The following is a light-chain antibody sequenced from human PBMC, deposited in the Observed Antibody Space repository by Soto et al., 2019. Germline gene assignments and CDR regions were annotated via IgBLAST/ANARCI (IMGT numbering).Light chain of an antibody. V-gene: IGLV1-44*01. CDR3: AAWDGSLNGYV. J-gene: IGLJ1*01. CDR1: SSNVGRNF. Sequence: SVLTQPSSASGSPGQRVSISCSGTSSNVGRNFVYWYQQLPGSAPRLLIQNNDQRPSGVPDRFSGSKSGTSASLAISGLQSEDEADYCCAAWDGSLNGYVFGTGTKVTVL. CDR2: NND.